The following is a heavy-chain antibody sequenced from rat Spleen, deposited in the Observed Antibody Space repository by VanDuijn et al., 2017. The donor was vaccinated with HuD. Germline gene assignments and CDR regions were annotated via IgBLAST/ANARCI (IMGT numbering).Heavy chain of an antibody. J-gene: IGHJ2*01. CDR3: ARPQWPYYFDY. CDR2: LSDDGSRT. CDR1: GFTFSDYY. Sequence: EVQLVESDGGLVQPGRSLKLSCAASGFTFSDYYMAWVRQAPTKGLEWVATLSDDGSRTYYRDSVKGRFTISRDNAKSTLYLQMDSLRSEDTATYYCARPQWPYYFDYWGQGVMVTVSS. V-gene: IGHV5-29*01. D-gene: IGHD1-1*01.